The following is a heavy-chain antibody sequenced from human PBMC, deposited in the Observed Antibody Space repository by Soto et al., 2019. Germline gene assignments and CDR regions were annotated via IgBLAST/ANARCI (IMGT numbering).Heavy chain of an antibody. J-gene: IGHJ6*02. V-gene: IGHV1-69*13. Sequence: SVKVSCKASGGTFSSYAISWVRQAPGQGLEWMGGIIPIFGTANYAQKFQGRVTITVDDATRTVYMEVRDLTSEDTAIYYCARGPFRPSAMDVWGQGTTVTVSS. CDR2: IIPIFGTA. CDR3: ARGPFRPSAMDV. CDR1: GGTFSSYA. D-gene: IGHD3-10*01.